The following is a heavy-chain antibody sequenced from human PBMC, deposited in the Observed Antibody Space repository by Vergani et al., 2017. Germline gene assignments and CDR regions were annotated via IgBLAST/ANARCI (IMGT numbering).Heavy chain of an antibody. J-gene: IGHJ6*02. Sequence: EVQLVESGGGIVKPGGSLRLSCVASGFSFRNAWMNWVRRTPGKGLEWVGRIKSTFDRGTTDYAAAVKGRFTISRDDSKNTLFLQMNGLKTEDIGVYYCTTDPRYCGDSSXYWLRDHHYYGMDVWGQGTTVTVSS. CDR3: TTDPRYCGDSSXYWLRDHHYYGMDV. D-gene: IGHD2-21*01. V-gene: IGHV3-15*07. CDR2: IKSTFDRGTT. CDR1: GFSFRNAW.